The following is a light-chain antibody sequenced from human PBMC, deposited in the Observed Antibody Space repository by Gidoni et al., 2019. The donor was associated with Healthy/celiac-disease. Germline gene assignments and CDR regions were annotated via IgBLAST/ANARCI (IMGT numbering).Light chain of an antibody. V-gene: IGKV3-15*01. CDR2: GAS. CDR1: QSVSSN. CDR3: QQYNNWPPLT. Sequence: EIGMPQSPATLSVSPGERATLSCRASQSVSSNLAWYQQKPGQAPRLLIYGASTRATGIPARFSGSGSGTEFTLTISSLQSEDFAVYYCQQYNNWPPLTFGQGTRLEIK. J-gene: IGKJ5*01.